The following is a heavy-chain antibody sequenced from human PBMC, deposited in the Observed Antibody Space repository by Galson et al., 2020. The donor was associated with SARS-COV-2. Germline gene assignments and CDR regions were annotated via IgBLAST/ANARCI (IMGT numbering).Heavy chain of an antibody. CDR1: GFTFSGCA. CDR3: ALASGGLGSVLLPNY. J-gene: IGHJ4*02. V-gene: IGHV3-73*01. Sequence: GESLKISCAASGFTFSGCAMHWVRQASGKGLEWVGRIRSKPNSYATAYAASVKGRFTISSDDSKNTAYLQMNSLRAEDTAVYYCALASGGLGSVLLPNYWGQGTLVTVSS. CDR2: IRSKPNSYAT. D-gene: IGHD3-10*01.